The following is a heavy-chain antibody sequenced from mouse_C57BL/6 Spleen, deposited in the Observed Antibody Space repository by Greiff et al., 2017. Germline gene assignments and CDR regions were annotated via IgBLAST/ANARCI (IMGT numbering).Heavy chain of an antibody. CDR1: GYTFTSYT. CDR3: ARSSNPAWFAY. V-gene: IGHV1-4*01. J-gene: IGHJ3*01. D-gene: IGHD2-5*01. CDR2: INPSSGYT. Sequence: VQLQESGAELARPGASVKMSCKASGYTFTSYTMHWVKQRPGQGLEWIGYINPSSGYTKYNQKFKDKATLTADKSSSTAYMQLSSLTSEDSAVYYFARSSNPAWFAYWGQGTLVTVSA.